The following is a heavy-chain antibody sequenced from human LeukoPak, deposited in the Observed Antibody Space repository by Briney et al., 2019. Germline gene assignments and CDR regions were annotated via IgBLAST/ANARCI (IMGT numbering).Heavy chain of an antibody. CDR2: IYYSGSK. Sequence: SETLSLTCTVSGLSISSYYWRWLRQPPGKGLEGFGYIYYSGSKHYHPSLKSRATISVDTSKHQFSLKLSAVTAADTAVYYCARDLYGDYPRGYYGMDVWGKGTTVTVSS. J-gene: IGHJ6*04. D-gene: IGHD4-17*01. CDR1: GLSISSYY. CDR3: ARDLYGDYPRGYYGMDV. V-gene: IGHV4-59*01.